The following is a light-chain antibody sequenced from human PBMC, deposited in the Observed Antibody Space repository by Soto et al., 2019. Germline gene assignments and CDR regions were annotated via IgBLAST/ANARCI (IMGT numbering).Light chain of an antibody. Sequence: DIVMNQSPLSLPVTPGEPASISCRSSQSLLHANGYNYLDWYLQKPGQSPQLLIYLGSNRASGGPGRFSGSGSGTVFALKISRVEAEDVGVYYCMQSLRTPYTLGQGTKLEIK. CDR3: MQSLRTPYT. J-gene: IGKJ2*01. CDR2: LGS. V-gene: IGKV2-28*01. CDR1: QSLLHANGYNY.